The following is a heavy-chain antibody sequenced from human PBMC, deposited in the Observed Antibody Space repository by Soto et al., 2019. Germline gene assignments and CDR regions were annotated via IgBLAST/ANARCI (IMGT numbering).Heavy chain of an antibody. CDR2: IKQDGSEK. CDR3: ARGGSSWYPFDY. CDR1: GXTFSSYC. J-gene: IGHJ4*02. Sequence: GSLRLACAASGXTFSSYCMSWVRQAPGKGLEWVANIKQDGSEKYYVDSVKGRFTISRDNANNSLYLQLNSLRAEDKAVYYCARGGSSWYPFDYWGQGTLVTVSS. V-gene: IGHV3-7*03. D-gene: IGHD6-13*01.